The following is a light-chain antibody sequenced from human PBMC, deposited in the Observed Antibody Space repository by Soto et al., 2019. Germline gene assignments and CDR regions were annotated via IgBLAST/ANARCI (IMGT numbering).Light chain of an antibody. J-gene: IGLJ2*01. CDR2: VNN. CDR1: SSNIGAGYD. Sequence: QAVLTQPPSVSGAPGQRVTISCTGSSSNIGAGYDVHWYQQLPGTAPKLLIYVNNNRPSGVPDRFSGSKSGTSASLAITGLQAEDAADYYCQSYDSSLSGYVVFGGGTKRTVL. CDR3: QSYDSSLSGYVV. V-gene: IGLV1-40*01.